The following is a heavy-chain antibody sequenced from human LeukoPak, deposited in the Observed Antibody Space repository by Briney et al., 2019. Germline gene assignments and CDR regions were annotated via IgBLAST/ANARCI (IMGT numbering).Heavy chain of an antibody. CDR3: ARGSSVPYYYYMDV. J-gene: IGHJ6*03. CDR1: GGTFSSYA. V-gene: IGHV1-69*01. CDR2: IIPIFGTA. D-gene: IGHD3-10*01. Sequence: GSSVKVSCKASGGTFSSYAISWVRQAPGQGLEWMGGIIPIFGTANYAQKFQGRVTITADESTSAAYMELSSLRSEDTAVYYRARGSSVPYYYYMDVWGKGTTVTVSS.